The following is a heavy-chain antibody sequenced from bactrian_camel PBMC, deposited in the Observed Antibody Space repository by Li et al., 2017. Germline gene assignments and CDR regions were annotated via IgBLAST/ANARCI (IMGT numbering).Heavy chain of an antibody. CDR2: VYFGGGRT. V-gene: IGHV3S39*01. CDR1: GYTYSSNC. Sequence: HVQLVESGGGSVQPGGSLRLSCDASGYTYSSNCMGWFRQAPGKEREGVAFVYFGGGRTYYADSVKGRFTISHDNAKNTLYLQMNSLKPEDTAMCSCAADCKNGDVVERRTYKFWCQATQVTVS. J-gene: IGHJ4*01. CDR3: AADCKNGDVVERRTYKF. D-gene: IGHD5*01.